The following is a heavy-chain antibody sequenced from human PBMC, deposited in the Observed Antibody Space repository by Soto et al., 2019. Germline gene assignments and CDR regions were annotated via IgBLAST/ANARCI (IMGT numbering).Heavy chain of an antibody. CDR3: ARPLSCYSADCYSAHEAFNV. V-gene: IGHV1-69*01. J-gene: IGHJ3*01. Sequence: QVQLVQSGPEVKTPGSSVRVSCKASGGTFSSHVVSWVRQAPGQGLEWMGGIIPISETSNYAQKFQGRVSITANESTNTAYMDLRSLTSEDTSIYYCARPLSCYSADCYSAHEAFNVWGQGTMVIVSS. CDR1: GGTFSSHV. CDR2: IIPISETS. D-gene: IGHD2-15*01.